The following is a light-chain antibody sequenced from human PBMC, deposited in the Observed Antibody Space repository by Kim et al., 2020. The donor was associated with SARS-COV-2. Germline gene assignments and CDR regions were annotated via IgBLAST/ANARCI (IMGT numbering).Light chain of an antibody. Sequence: VGNSVTTTCRASHTIAGYSNWYQQNPGKAPKLLIYASSSLLDGVPSRFSGSGSGTDFTLTISSLQPEDFATYHCQQSYSTPPTFGQGTKV. CDR3: QQSYSTPPT. V-gene: IGKV1-39*01. CDR2: ASS. CDR1: HTIAGY. J-gene: IGKJ1*01.